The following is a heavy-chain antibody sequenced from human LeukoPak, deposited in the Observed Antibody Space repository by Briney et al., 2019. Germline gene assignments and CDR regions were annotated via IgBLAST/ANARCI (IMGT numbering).Heavy chain of an antibody. CDR3: ATKLTYCGGDCYRDY. CDR2: FDPEDGET. CDR1: GYTLTELS. V-gene: IGHV1-24*01. Sequence: ASVKVSCKVSGYTLTELSMHWVRQAPGKGLEWMGGFDPEDGETIYAQKFQGRVTMTEDTSTDTAYMELSSLRSEDTAVYYCATKLTYCGGDCYRDYWGQGTLVTVSS. J-gene: IGHJ4*02. D-gene: IGHD2-21*02.